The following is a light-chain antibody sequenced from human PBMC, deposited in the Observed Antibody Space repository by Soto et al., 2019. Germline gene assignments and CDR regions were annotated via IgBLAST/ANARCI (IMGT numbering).Light chain of an antibody. CDR2: DAS. Sequence: EIVLTHSPATLSLSPGERATLSCRASQSFANNYLAWYQQRPGQAPRLVIYDASSRATGIPDRFSASGSGTDFTLTISRLEPEDFAVYFCQQYSASPLTFGQGTKVDIK. J-gene: IGKJ1*01. CDR3: QQYSASPLT. V-gene: IGKV3-20*01. CDR1: QSFANNY.